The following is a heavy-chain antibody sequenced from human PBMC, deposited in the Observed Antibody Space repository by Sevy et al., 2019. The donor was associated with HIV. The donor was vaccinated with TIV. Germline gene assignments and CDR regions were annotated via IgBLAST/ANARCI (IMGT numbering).Heavy chain of an antibody. V-gene: IGHV3-30*18. D-gene: IGHD7-27*01. J-gene: IGHJ5*02. Sequence: GGSLRLSCVVSGFRFGSHAMSWVRQAPGKGLEWVALMSYDGSNQYYADSVKGRFTISRDNSKNTLYLQMNSLRVEDTAVYYCAKGDGALTGIDPWGQGTLVTVSS. CDR2: MSYDGSNQ. CDR1: GFRFGSHA. CDR3: AKGDGALTGIDP.